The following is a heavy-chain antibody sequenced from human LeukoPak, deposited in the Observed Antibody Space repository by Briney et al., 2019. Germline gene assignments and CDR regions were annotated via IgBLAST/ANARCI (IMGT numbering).Heavy chain of an antibody. D-gene: IGHD3-10*01. J-gene: IGHJ5*02. CDR1: GDSVSDNSAA. V-gene: IGHV6-1*01. Sequence: SQTLSLTCAISGDSVSDNSAAWNWIRQSPSRGLEWLGRTYYRSKWYYDYSVSVKSRITINPDTSKNQFSLQLNSVTPEDTAMYYCARGAYGSYNWFDPWGRGTLVTVSS. CDR2: TYYRSKWYY. CDR3: ARGAYGSYNWFDP.